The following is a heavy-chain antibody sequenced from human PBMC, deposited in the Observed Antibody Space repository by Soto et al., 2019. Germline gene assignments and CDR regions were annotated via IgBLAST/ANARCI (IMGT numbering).Heavy chain of an antibody. J-gene: IGHJ6*02. D-gene: IGHD6-6*01. V-gene: IGHV4-61*03. CDR2: MQNSGST. Sequence: SETMSLTCTVSGGSVSRGDYFWNWIRQPPGKGLEWIGYMQNSGSTNYNPSLKSRVTISIDTTKNHFSLKLTSVNAADTDIYYCARESGGDASSTRYGLDVWGQGTTVTVSS. CDR3: ARESGGDASSTRYGLDV. CDR1: GGSVSRGDYF.